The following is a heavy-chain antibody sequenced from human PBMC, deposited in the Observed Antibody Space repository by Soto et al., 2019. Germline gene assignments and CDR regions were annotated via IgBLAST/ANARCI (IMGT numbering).Heavy chain of an antibody. J-gene: IGHJ4*02. Sequence: QDQLVQSGAEVKKPGASVKVSCKASGYTFTSYGISWVRQAPGQGLEWMGWISAHNGNTKYAQNFQGRVTMTTDTTPSTAYMELWSLRSADTAVYYWARDVGSLAVVAARLFDCGGQGTLVTVSS. CDR3: ARDVGSLAVVAARLFDC. V-gene: IGHV1-18*01. D-gene: IGHD2-15*01. CDR2: ISAHNGNT. CDR1: GYTFTSYG.